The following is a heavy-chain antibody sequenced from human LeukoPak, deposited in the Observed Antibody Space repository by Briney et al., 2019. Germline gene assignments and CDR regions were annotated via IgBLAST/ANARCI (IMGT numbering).Heavy chain of an antibody. Sequence: PGGSLRLSCAASGFTFSSYGMHWVRQAPGKGLEWVAVISYDGSNKYYADSVKGRFTISRDNSKNTLYLQMNSRRAEDTAVYYCAKDRGAATTYYFDYWGQGTLVTVSS. CDR1: GFTFSSYG. D-gene: IGHD2-15*01. V-gene: IGHV3-30*18. CDR2: ISYDGSNK. CDR3: AKDRGAATTYYFDY. J-gene: IGHJ4*02.